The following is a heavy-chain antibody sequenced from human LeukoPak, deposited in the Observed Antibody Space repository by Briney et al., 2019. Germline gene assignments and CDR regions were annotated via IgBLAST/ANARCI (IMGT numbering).Heavy chain of an antibody. CDR1: GFTFSSYS. CDR2: ISGSGGST. Sequence: GGSLRLSCAASGFTFSSYSMNWVRQAPGKGLEWVSVISGSGGSTYYADSVKGRFTISRDNSKNTLYLQMNSLRAEDTAVYYCAKEFSSSSSPVDYWGQGTLVTVSS. D-gene: IGHD6-6*01. J-gene: IGHJ4*02. CDR3: AKEFSSSSSPVDY. V-gene: IGHV3-23*01.